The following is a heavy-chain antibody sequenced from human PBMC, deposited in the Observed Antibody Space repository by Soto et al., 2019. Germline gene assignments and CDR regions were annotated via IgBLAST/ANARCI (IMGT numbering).Heavy chain of an antibody. D-gene: IGHD1-1*01. CDR1: GGSISSYY. V-gene: IGHV4-59*01. CDR2: IYYSGST. J-gene: IGHJ5*01. Sequence: SETLSLTCTVSGGSISSYYWSWIRQPPGKGLEWIGYIYYSGSTNYNPSLKSRVTISVDTSKNQFSLKLSSVTAADTAVYYCARGMPLFRCLYNWNYSKASYWFDYWGQGTLVTVSS. CDR3: ARGMPLFRCLYNWNYSKASYWFDY.